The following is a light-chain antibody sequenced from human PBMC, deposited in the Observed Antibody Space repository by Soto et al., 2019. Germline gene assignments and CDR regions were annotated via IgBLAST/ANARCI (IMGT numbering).Light chain of an antibody. CDR2: DAS. V-gene: IGKV1-39*01. CDR3: QQSYTTVYT. Sequence: DIQMTQSPSSLSASLGDRVTITCLASQTIGANLNWYRQKLGKAPTLLIYDASTLQSGVPSRFSGLGSGTDFALTITSLQPDDSATYYCQQSYTTVYTFGQGTKVDI. CDR1: QTIGAN. J-gene: IGKJ2*01.